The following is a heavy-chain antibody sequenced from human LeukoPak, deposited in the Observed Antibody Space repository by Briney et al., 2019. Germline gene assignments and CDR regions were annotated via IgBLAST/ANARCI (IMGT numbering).Heavy chain of an antibody. D-gene: IGHD6-19*01. CDR3: ARDSSIEYNSGPLYYFDY. V-gene: IGHV3-7*04. CDR2: IKQDGSEK. CDR1: GFTFSSYW. J-gene: IGHJ4*02. Sequence: PGGSLRLSCAASGFTFSSYWMDWVRQAPGKGLEWVANIKQDGSEKYYVDSVKGRFTISRDNAKNSLYLQMNSLRAEDTAVYYCARDSSIEYNSGPLYYFDYWGQGTLVTVSS.